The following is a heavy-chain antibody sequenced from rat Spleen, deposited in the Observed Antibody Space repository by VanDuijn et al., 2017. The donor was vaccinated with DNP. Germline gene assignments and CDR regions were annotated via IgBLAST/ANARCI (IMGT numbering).Heavy chain of an antibody. Sequence: QVQLKESGPGLVQPSQTLSLTCTVSGFSLTSYHVHWVRQPPGKGLEWMGRIQSGGISDYNSALKSRLSISRDTSKSQVFLKMNSLQTEDTAMYFCAKSRGIPNWFAHWGQGTLVTVSS. CDR3: AKSRGIPNWFAH. CDR2: IQSGGIS. J-gene: IGHJ3*01. V-gene: IGHV2-27*01. D-gene: IGHD1-11*01. CDR1: GFSLTSYH.